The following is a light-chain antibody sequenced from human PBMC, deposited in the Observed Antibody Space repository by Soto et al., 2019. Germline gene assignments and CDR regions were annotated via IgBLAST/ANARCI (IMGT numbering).Light chain of an antibody. V-gene: IGLV1-51*01. CDR1: SSNIEDNY. J-gene: IGLJ2*01. CDR2: DNN. CDR3: GTWDNTLSAGV. Sequence: QSALTQPPSVSAAPGQTVTISCSGSSSNIEDNYVSWYQQLPGTAPKLLIHDNNQRPSGIPDRFSGSNSGTSATLGITGLQTGDEADYYCGTWDNTLSAGVFGGGTKVTVL.